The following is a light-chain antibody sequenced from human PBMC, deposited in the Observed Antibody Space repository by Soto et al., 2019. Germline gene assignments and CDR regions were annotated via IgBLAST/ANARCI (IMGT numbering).Light chain of an antibody. CDR1: QSVNSKY. Sequence: EIVLTQSPATLSLSPGERATLSCGAIQSVNSKYLAWYQQKPGLAPRLLIFAAASRAAGIPDRFSGSGSGTDFTITISSLEPEDFAVYFCQQYRSSPWTFGQGTKVEIK. CDR2: AAA. CDR3: QQYRSSPWT. V-gene: IGKV3D-20*01. J-gene: IGKJ1*01.